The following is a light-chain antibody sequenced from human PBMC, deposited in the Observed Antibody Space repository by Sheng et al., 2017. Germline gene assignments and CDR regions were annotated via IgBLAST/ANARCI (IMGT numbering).Light chain of an antibody. CDR2: KAS. Sequence: DIQMTQSPSTLSASLGDRVTITCRASQSISHWLAWYQQKPGKAPRLLIYKASTLESGVPSRFSGSGSGTEFTLTISSLQADDFATYYCQQYNGYSYTFGQGTKLDI. J-gene: IGKJ2*01. CDR3: QQYNGYSYT. V-gene: IGKV1-5*03. CDR1: QSISHW.